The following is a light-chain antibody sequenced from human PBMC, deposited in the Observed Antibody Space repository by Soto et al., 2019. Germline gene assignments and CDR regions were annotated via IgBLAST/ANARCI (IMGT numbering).Light chain of an antibody. Sequence: DIQMTQSPSTLSASVGDRVTITCRASQSISSWLAWYQQKPGKAPKLLIYKASSLESWLPSRFSGSGSGTEFTLTISSLQPDDFATYYCQQYNSYPWSCGQGTKVEIK. CDR1: QSISSW. CDR3: QQYNSYPWS. CDR2: KAS. V-gene: IGKV1-5*03. J-gene: IGKJ1*01.